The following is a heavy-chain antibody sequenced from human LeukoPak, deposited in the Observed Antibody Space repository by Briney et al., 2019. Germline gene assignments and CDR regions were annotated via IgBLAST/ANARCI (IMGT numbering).Heavy chain of an antibody. Sequence: GASVKVSCRASGYTFTGYYMHRVRQAPGQGLEWMGWINPNSGGTNYAQKFQGRVTMTRDTSISTAYMELSRLRSDDTAVYYCARVREQWLVYDAFDIWGQGTMVTVSS. CDR3: ARVREQWLVYDAFDI. CDR1: GYTFTGYY. V-gene: IGHV1-2*02. CDR2: INPNSGGT. D-gene: IGHD6-19*01. J-gene: IGHJ3*02.